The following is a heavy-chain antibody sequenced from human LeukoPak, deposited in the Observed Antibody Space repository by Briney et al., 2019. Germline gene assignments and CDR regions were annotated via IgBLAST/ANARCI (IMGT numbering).Heavy chain of an antibody. CDR3: AKDASWYRYGYGDY. Sequence: PGGSPRLSCAASGFTFSSYAMSWVRQAPGKGLEWVSAISGSGGSTYYADSVKGRFTISRDNSKNTLYLQMNSLRAEDTAVYYCAKDASWYRYGYGDYWGQGTLVTVSS. CDR2: ISGSGGST. V-gene: IGHV3-23*01. CDR1: GFTFSSYA. D-gene: IGHD5-18*01. J-gene: IGHJ4*02.